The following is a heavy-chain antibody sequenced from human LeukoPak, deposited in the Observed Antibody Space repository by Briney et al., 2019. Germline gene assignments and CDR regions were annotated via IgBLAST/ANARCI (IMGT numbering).Heavy chain of an antibody. CDR1: GFTFSSYA. J-gene: IGHJ4*02. D-gene: IGHD4/OR15-4a*01. Sequence: GGSLRLSCAASGFTFSSYAMSWVRQAPGKGLEWVSAISGSGGSTYYADSVKGRFTISRDNSKNTQYLQMNSLGTEDTAVYYCAKGVARFGYGALLDYWGQGTLVTVSS. CDR3: AKGVARFGYGALLDY. V-gene: IGHV3-23*01. CDR2: ISGSGGST.